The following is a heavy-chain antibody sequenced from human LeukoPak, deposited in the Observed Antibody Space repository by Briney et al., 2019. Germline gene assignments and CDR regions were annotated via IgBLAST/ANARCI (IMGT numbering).Heavy chain of an antibody. CDR3: AREPRYFDWLLIGGFFDY. Sequence: GGSLRLSCAASGFTFSNYAMSWVRQAPGKGLEWVSYISSSGSTIYYADSVKGRFTISRDNAKNSLYLQMNSLRAEDTAVYYCAREPRYFDWLLIGGFFDYWGQGTLVTVSS. CDR1: GFTFSNYA. V-gene: IGHV3-48*03. J-gene: IGHJ4*02. CDR2: ISSSGSTI. D-gene: IGHD3-9*01.